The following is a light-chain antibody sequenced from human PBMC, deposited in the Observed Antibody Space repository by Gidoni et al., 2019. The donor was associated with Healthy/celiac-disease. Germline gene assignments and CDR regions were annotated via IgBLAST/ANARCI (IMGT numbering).Light chain of an antibody. J-gene: IGKJ1*01. CDR3: QQYNSYWT. V-gene: IGKV1-5*01. Sequence: DIQMTQSPSTLSASVGDRVTITCRASQSISSWLAWYQQKPGEAPKLLFYDASILESGVPTRCSGGGSGTEFTLTISSLQPDDFATYYCQQYNSYWTFGQGTKVEIK. CDR2: DAS. CDR1: QSISSW.